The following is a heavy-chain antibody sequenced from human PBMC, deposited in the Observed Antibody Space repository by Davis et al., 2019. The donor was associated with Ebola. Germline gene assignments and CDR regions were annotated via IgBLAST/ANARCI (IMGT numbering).Heavy chain of an antibody. D-gene: IGHD6-19*01. CDR1: GFTFSSYS. Sequence: LSLTCGASGFTFSSYSMNWVRQAPGKGLECVASISSSSGYIYYADAVRGRFIISRDKSNNTLYLEMSSLRVDDTAVYYCATTQWLREFDNWGQGTLVTVSS. J-gene: IGHJ4*02. V-gene: IGHV3-21*04. CDR3: ATTQWLREFDN. CDR2: ISSSSGYI.